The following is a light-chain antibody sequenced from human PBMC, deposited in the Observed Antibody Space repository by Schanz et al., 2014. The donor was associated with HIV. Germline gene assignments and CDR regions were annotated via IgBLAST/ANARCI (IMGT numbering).Light chain of an antibody. Sequence: EILLTQSPGTLSLSPGERATLSCRASQSVSSSYLAWYQQKPGQAPRLLIYGASSRATGIPDRFSGSGSGTDFTLTISRLEPEDFAVYYCQQYGSSPRFGGGTKVEIK. CDR3: QQYGSSPR. J-gene: IGKJ4*01. V-gene: IGKV3-20*01. CDR2: GAS. CDR1: QSVSSSY.